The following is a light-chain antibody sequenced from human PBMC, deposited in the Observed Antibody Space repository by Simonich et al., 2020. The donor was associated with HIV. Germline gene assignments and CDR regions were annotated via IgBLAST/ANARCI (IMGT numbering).Light chain of an antibody. J-gene: IGKJ3*01. CDR2: LVF. CDR3: MQTLQTPFT. CDR1: QSLLHSNGYKY. V-gene: IGKV2-28*01. Sequence: DIVMNQSPLSLPVTPGEPASISCRSSQSLLHSNGYKYLDWYLQKPGQSPQLLIYLVFNRASGVPDRFSGSGSGTDFTLKISRVEAEDVGVYYCMQTLQTPFTFGPGTKVDIK.